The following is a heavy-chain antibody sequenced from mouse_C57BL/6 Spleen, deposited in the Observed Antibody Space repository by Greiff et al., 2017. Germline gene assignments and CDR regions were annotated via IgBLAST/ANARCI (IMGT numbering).Heavy chain of an antibody. J-gene: IGHJ2*01. D-gene: IGHD2-4*01. CDR2: ISDGGSYT. CDR1: GFTFSSYA. Sequence: EVKVVESGGGLVKPGGSLKLSCAASGFTFSSYAMSWVRQTPEKRLEWVATISDGGSYTYYPDNVKGRFTISRDNAKNNLYLQMSHLKSEDTAMYYCARGYDYGFDDWGQGPTLTVAT. V-gene: IGHV5-4*03. CDR3: ARGYDYGFDD.